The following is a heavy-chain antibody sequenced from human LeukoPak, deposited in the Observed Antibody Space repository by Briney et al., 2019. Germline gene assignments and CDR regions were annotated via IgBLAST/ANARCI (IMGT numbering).Heavy chain of an antibody. CDR3: ARGVGATVPGY. CDR2: MNPNSGNT. Sequence: GASVKVSCKASGYTFTSYTMHWVRQAPGQRLEWMGWMNPNSGNTGYAQKFQGRVTMTRNTSISTAYMELSSLRSEDTAVYYCARGVGATVPGYWGQGTLVTVSS. J-gene: IGHJ4*02. CDR1: GYTFTSYT. V-gene: IGHV1-8*02. D-gene: IGHD1-26*01.